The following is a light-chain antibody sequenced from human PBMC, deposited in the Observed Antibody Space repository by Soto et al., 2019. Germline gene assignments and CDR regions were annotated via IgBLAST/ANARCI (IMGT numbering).Light chain of an antibody. Sequence: QSVLTQPTSASGSPGQSVTISCTGTSSDVGGYDFVSWYQQYPGKAPKLLIYEVAKRPSGIPARFSASKSGNTASLTVSGLQDDDEADYYCSSYAGSNNLIFGGGTKVTVL. CDR3: SSYAGSNNLI. CDR2: EVA. J-gene: IGLJ2*01. CDR1: SSDVGGYDF. V-gene: IGLV2-8*01.